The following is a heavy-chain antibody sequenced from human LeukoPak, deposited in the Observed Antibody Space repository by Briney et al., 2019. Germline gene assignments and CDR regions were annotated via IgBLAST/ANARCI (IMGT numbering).Heavy chain of an antibody. CDR1: GFTFSGYE. V-gene: IGHV3-48*03. CDR3: AREGDGDAFDI. J-gene: IGHJ3*02. CDR2: ISSRGTTI. D-gene: IGHD3-10*01. Sequence: GGSLRLSCAASGFTFSGYEMNWVRQAPGKGLEWVSYISSRGTTIYYADTVKGRFTISRDNAKNSLYLQMNSLRADDTAVYYCAREGDGDAFDIWGQGTMVTVSS.